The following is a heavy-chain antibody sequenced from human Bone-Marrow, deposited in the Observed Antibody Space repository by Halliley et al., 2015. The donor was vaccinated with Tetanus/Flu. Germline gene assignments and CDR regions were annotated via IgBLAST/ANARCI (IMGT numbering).Heavy chain of an antibody. CDR2: ISNDGNNK. D-gene: IGHD2-15*01. V-gene: IGHV3-30*18. CDR3: AKGCGTFCYYIDH. J-gene: IGHJ4*02. Sequence: VAIISNDGNNKHYAESVKGRFTISRDNAKNALYLQMNSLRGEDTAVYYCAKGCGTFCYYIDHWGQGTLVTVSS.